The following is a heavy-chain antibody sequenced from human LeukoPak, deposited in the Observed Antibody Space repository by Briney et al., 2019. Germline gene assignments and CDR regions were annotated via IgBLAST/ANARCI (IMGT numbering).Heavy chain of an antibody. Sequence: SVKVSCKASGGTFISYAISWVRQAPGQGLEWMGGIIPIFGTANYAQKFQGRVTTTADESTSTAYMELSSLGSEDTAVYYCARERWLQLFDYWGQGTLVTVSS. CDR1: GGTFISYA. CDR2: IIPIFGTA. D-gene: IGHD5-24*01. J-gene: IGHJ4*02. CDR3: ARERWLQLFDY. V-gene: IGHV1-69*13.